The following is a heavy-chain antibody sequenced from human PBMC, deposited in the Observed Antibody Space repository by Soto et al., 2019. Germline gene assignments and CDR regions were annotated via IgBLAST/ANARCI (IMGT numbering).Heavy chain of an antibody. CDR3: ARDPEPTPYYYDSSGYNDYGYYFDY. D-gene: IGHD3-22*01. J-gene: IGHJ4*02. CDR2: INPSGGST. V-gene: IGHV1-46*01. Sequence: GASVKVSCKASGYTFTSYYMHWVRQAPGQGLEWMGIINPSGGSTSYAQKLQGRVTMTTDTSTSTAYMELRSLRSDDTAVYYCARDPEPTPYYYDSSGYNDYGYYFDYWGQGTLVTVSS. CDR1: GYTFTSYY.